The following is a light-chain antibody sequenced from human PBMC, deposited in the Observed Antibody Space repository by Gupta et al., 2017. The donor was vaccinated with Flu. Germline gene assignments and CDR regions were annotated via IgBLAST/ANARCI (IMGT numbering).Light chain of an antibody. CDR3: YSTDNSGNLVV. Sequence: SSALTHPPSVSVSPGQTARITCTGDSLPKKFAYWYQQKSGQAPVLVIYEDNTRPSGIPERFPGSSSGTVATLTISGAHLEDEADYFCYSTDNSGNLVVFGGGTKLTVL. J-gene: IGLJ2*01. V-gene: IGLV3-10*01. CDR1: SLPKKF. CDR2: EDN.